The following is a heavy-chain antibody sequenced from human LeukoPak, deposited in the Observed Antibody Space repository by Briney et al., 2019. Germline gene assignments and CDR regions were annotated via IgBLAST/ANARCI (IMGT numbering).Heavy chain of an antibody. Sequence: GGSLRLSCAASGFTFSSYSMNWVRQAPGKGLEWLSYISNSGSNIYYADSVKGRFTISRDNAKNSLYLQMNSLRAEDTAVYYCANLKPPAPDGLDIWGQGTMITVSS. CDR3: ANLKPPAPDGLDI. D-gene: IGHD1-14*01. CDR1: GFTFSSYS. CDR2: ISNSGSNI. V-gene: IGHV3-48*01. J-gene: IGHJ3*02.